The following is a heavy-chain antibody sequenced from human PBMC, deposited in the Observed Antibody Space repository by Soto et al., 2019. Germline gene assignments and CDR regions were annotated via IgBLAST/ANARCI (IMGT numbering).Heavy chain of an antibody. CDR3: ARPGFFGEFYCGY. V-gene: IGHV1-46*01. CDR2: INPDGGGT. Sequence: QVHLVQSGAEVKKPGASVKVSCKASGYTFSHYYINWVRQAPGQGLEWMGMINPDGGGTTYAQKFQGEVTMTTDTSTATVYMELGSLKSKDTAVYYCARPGFFGEFYCGYGGQGTLVTVS. J-gene: IGHJ4*02. D-gene: IGHD3-10*01. CDR1: GYTFSHYY.